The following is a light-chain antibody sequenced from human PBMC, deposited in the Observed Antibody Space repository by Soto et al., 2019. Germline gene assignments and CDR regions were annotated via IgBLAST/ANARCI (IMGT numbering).Light chain of an antibody. Sequence: QSALTQPPSASGSPGQSVTISCTGTSSDVGGYNSVSWYQQHPGKAPKLVIYEVNKRPSGVPDRFSASKSDSTASLTVSGLQAEDEAHYYCSSYAGSKNLVFGGGTKLTVL. CDR1: SSDVGGYNS. J-gene: IGLJ2*01. CDR3: SSYAGSKNLV. CDR2: EVN. V-gene: IGLV2-8*01.